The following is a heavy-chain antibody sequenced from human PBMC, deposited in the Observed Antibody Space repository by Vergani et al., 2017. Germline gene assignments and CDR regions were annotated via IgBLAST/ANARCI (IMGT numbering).Heavy chain of an antibody. V-gene: IGHV3-30*18. CDR1: GFSFSTHA. Sequence: QVQLAESGGGRVQPGRSLSLSCAASGFSFSTHAIHWVRQAPAKGVEWVAVISNVGSKKYYADSVKGRFTISRDNSKNTLDLQMNSLRTQDTAVYYCAKAGSVTSGSLQYNFYMDVWGKGTTVTVS. CDR2: ISNVGSKK. CDR3: AKAGSVTSGSLQYNFYMDV. D-gene: IGHD3-10*01. J-gene: IGHJ6*03.